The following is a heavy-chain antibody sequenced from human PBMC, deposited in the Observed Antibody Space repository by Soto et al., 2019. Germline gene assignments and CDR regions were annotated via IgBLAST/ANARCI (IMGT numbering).Heavy chain of an antibody. CDR2: IYYSGST. CDR3: ARAFRYCSGGSCPTEWFDP. J-gene: IGHJ5*02. V-gene: IGHV4-59*01. CDR1: GGSISSYD. Sequence: SETLSLTCTVSGGSISSYDWSWIRQPPGKGLEWIGYIYYSGSTNYNPSLKSRVTISVDTSKNQFSLKLSSVTAADTAVYYCARAFRYCSGGSCPTEWFDPWGQGTLVTVSS. D-gene: IGHD2-15*01.